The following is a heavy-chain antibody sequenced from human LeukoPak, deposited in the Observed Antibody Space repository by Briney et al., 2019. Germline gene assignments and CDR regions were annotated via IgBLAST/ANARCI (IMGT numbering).Heavy chain of an antibody. CDR1: GFTFNYYG. D-gene: IGHD1-26*01. CDR2: INWDGVST. V-gene: IGHV3-20*04. Sequence: GGSLRLSCAASGFTFNYYGMSWVRQAPGKGLGWFSGINWDGVSTVYADSVEGRFTISRNNANNSLYLQMNSLRAEDTALYYCASGGIYYGAAFAFWGQGTLVTVSS. CDR3: ASGGIYYGAAFAF. J-gene: IGHJ4*02.